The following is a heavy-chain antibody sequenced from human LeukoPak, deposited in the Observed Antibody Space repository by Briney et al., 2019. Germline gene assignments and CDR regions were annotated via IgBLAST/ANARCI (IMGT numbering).Heavy chain of an antibody. Sequence: SETLSLTCTVSGGSLSSYYWNWIRQPAGKGLEWIGRIHTSGSTNYNPSLKSRVTMSVDTSKNQFSLKLSSVTAADTAVYYCARWAMIVVGDAFDIWGQGTMVTVSS. D-gene: IGHD3-22*01. CDR1: GGSLSSYY. CDR2: IHTSGST. CDR3: ARWAMIVVGDAFDI. V-gene: IGHV4-4*07. J-gene: IGHJ3*02.